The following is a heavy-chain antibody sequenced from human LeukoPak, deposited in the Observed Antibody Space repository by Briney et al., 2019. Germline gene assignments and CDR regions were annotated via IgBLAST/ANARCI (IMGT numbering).Heavy chain of an antibody. D-gene: IGHD1-14*01. CDR3: ARGEPRLVY. V-gene: IGHV3-48*02. CDR2: ITSRGSIK. CDR1: GFTFSDYT. Sequence: GGSLRLSCAASGFTFSDYTMNWVRQAPGKGLEWVSQITSRGSIKYYADSVKGRFTISRDNANNSLYLQVNSLRDGDTAVYYCARGEPRLVYWGQGTLVTVSS. J-gene: IGHJ1*01.